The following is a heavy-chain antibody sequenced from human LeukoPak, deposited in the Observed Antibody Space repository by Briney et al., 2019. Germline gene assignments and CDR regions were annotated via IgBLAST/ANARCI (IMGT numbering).Heavy chain of an antibody. CDR2: IYHGRST. CDR3: VGAVAGNDF. Sequence: SETLSLTCAVSGYPISSGYYWCWIRQPPGKGLEWIGSIYHGRSTYYNPSLRRRITISVDTYKNQFSLKLSFVTAAVTAVYYCVGAVAGNDFWGQRTLVSVSP. V-gene: IGHV4-38-2*01. D-gene: IGHD6-19*01. CDR1: GYPISSGYY. J-gene: IGHJ4*02.